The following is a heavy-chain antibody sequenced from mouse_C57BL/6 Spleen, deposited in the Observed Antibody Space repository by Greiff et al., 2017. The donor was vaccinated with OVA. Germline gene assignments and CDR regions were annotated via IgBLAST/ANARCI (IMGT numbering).Heavy chain of an antibody. CDR1: GYAFSSSW. CDR2: IYPGDGDT. V-gene: IGHV1-82*01. CDR3: AGALWAARCCHFDY. Sequence: QVQLQQSGPELVKPGASVKISCKASGYAFSSSWMNWVKQRPGKGLEWIGRIYPGDGDTNYNGKFKGKATLTADKSSSTAYMQLSSLTSEDSAVYVCAGALWAARCCHFDYWGQGTMLTVSA. D-gene: IGHD3-1*01. J-gene: IGHJ3*01.